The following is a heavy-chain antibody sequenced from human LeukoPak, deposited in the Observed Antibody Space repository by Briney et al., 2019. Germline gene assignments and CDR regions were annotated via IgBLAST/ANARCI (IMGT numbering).Heavy chain of an antibody. CDR1: GFTFSSYA. J-gene: IGHJ6*03. V-gene: IGHV3-23*01. D-gene: IGHD2-15*01. CDR2: ISGSGGST. Sequence: PGGSLRLSCAASGFTFSSYAMSWVRQAPGKGLEWVSAISGSGGSTYYADSVKGRFTISRDNSKNTLYLQMNSLRAEDTAVYYCARDGGAGYCSGGSCYAYYYYMDVWGKGTTVTVSS. CDR3: ARDGGAGYCSGGSCYAYYYYMDV.